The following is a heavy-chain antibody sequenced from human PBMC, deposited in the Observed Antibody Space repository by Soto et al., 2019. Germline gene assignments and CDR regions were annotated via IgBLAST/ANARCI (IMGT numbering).Heavy chain of an antibody. Sequence: GGSLRLSCAASGFTFSSYGMHWVRQAPGKGLEWVAVIWYDGSNKYYADSVKGRFTISRDNSKNTQYLQMNSLRAEDTAVYYCARDSARYTRSWFDPWGQGTLVTVSS. CDR3: ARDSARYTRSWFDP. J-gene: IGHJ5*02. D-gene: IGHD3-16*02. CDR2: IWYDGSNK. V-gene: IGHV3-33*01. CDR1: GFTFSSYG.